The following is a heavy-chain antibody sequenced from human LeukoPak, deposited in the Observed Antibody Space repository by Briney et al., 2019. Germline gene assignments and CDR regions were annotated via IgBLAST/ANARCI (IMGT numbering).Heavy chain of an antibody. D-gene: IGHD2-2*01. CDR2: ISYDGSNK. Sequence: GGSLRLSCAASGFTFSSYGMHWVRQAPGKGLEWVAVISYDGSNKYYADSVKGRFTISRDNSKNTPYLQMNSLRAEDTAVYYCAKELYRYYYGMDVWGKGTTVTVSS. CDR3: AKELYRYYYGMDV. CDR1: GFTFSSYG. J-gene: IGHJ6*04. V-gene: IGHV3-30*18.